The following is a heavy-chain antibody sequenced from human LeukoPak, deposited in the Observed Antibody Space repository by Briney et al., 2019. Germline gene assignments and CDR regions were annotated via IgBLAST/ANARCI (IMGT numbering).Heavy chain of an antibody. CDR3: ARTVVVVTANDY. CDR2: IKQDGSEK. Sequence: PGGSLRLSCAASGFTFSSYWMSWVRQAPGKGLEWVANIKQDGSEKYYVDSVRGRFTISRDNAKNSLYLQMNRLRAEDTAVYYCARTVVVVTANDYWGQGTLVTVSS. J-gene: IGHJ4*02. CDR1: GFTFSSYW. D-gene: IGHD2-21*02. V-gene: IGHV3-7*01.